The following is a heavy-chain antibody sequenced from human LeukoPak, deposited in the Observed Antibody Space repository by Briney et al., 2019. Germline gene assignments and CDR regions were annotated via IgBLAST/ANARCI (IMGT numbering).Heavy chain of an antibody. CDR1: GGSISSYY. J-gene: IGHJ4*02. CDR2: IYYSGST. Sequence: PSETLSLTCTVSGGSISSYYWSWIRQPPGKGLEWIGYIYYSGSTNYNPSLKSRVTISVDTSKNQFSLKLSSVTAADTAVYYCARTMVYAPEVYYDSSGYYDYWGQGTLVTVSS. D-gene: IGHD3-22*01. V-gene: IGHV4-59*01. CDR3: ARTMVYAPEVYYDSSGYYDY.